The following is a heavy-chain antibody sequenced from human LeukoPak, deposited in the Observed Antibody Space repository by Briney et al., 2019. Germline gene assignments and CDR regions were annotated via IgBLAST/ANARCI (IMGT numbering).Heavy chain of an antibody. CDR3: ALGYCGGGSCYAREYFQH. V-gene: IGHV4-31*01. CDR1: GGSISSGGYY. Sequence: SQTLSLTCTVSGGSISSGGYYWTWIRQHPGKGLEWIGYIYYSGSTYYNPSLKSQVTTSVDTSKNQFSLRLSSVTAADTAVYYCALGYCGGGSCYAREYFQHWGQGTLVTVSS. D-gene: IGHD2-15*01. J-gene: IGHJ1*01. CDR2: IYYSGST.